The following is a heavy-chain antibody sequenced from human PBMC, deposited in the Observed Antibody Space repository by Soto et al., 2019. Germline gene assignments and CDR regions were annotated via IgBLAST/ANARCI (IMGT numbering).Heavy chain of an antibody. J-gene: IGHJ4*02. V-gene: IGHV1-69*01. CDR1: GGTFSSYA. Sequence: QLQLVQSGAEVKKPGSSVKVSCKASGGTFSSYAISWVRQAPGQGIEWMGGIIPIFGTANYAQKFQGRVTITADESTSTAYMELSSLRSEDTAVYYCARGTYYYDSSGYYYYRPFDYWGQGTLVTVSS. D-gene: IGHD3-22*01. CDR2: IIPIFGTA. CDR3: ARGTYYYDSSGYYYYRPFDY.